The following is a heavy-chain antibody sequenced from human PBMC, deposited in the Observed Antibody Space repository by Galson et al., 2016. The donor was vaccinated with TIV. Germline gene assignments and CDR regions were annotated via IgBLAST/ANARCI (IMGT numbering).Heavy chain of an antibody. J-gene: IGHJ5*02. CDR3: ARGPHPSHIVLRGPPPNWFDP. CDR1: GDSVSSNRAA. CDR2: TYYRSRWYN. D-gene: IGHD3-10*01. V-gene: IGHV6-1*01. Sequence: CAISGDSVSSNRAAWNWIRQSPSRGPEWLGRTYYRSRWYNDYALSVKSRITINIDTSKNQVSLQLNSVTPEDTAVYYCARGPHPSHIVLRGPPPNWFDPWGQGTLVTVSS.